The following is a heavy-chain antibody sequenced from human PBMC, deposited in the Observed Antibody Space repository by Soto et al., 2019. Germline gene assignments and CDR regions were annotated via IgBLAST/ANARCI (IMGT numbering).Heavy chain of an antibody. CDR3: AKDQEVAVAGDY. Sequence: KPSETLSLTCAVSGASISTNNWWSWVRQPPGKGLEWIGEVYHSGSTNCNPSLKSRVTISIDKSKNQFSLRLTSMTAADTAVYYCAKDQEVAVAGDYWGQGTLVTVSS. CDR2: VYHSGST. D-gene: IGHD6-19*01. CDR1: GASISTNNW. V-gene: IGHV4-4*02. J-gene: IGHJ4*02.